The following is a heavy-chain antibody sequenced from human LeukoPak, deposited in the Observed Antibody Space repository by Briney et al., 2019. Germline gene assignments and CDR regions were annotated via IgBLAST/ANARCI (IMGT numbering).Heavy chain of an antibody. CDR1: GFTFSSYG. V-gene: IGHV3-30*03. D-gene: IGHD4-17*01. CDR3: ARDGATYGDYSSGAFDI. J-gene: IGHJ3*02. CDR2: ISYDGSNK. Sequence: GGSLRLSCAASGFTFSSYGMHWVRQAPGKGLEWVALISYDGSNKYYADSVEGRFTISRDNSKNTLYFQMNSLRVEDTAVYYCARDGATYGDYSSGAFDIWGQGTMVTVSS.